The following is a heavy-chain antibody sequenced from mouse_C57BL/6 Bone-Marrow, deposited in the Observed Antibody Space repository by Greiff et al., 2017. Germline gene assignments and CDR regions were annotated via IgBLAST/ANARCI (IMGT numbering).Heavy chain of an antibody. CDR2: IDPSDSYT. CDR1: GYTFTSYW. CDR3: ARAGDGYPYAMDF. V-gene: IGHV1-69*01. J-gene: IGHJ4*01. D-gene: IGHD2-3*01. Sequence: QVQLQQPGAELVMPGASVKLSCKASGYTFTSYWMHWVKQRPGQGLEWIGEIDPSDSYTNYNPKFKGKSTLTVDKSSSTACMQLSSLTSEDSAVYYGARAGDGYPYAMDFWGQGTSVTVSS.